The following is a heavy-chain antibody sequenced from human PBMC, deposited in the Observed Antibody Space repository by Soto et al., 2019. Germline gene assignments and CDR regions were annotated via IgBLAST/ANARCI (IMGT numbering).Heavy chain of an antibody. CDR2: ISYDGSNE. J-gene: IGHJ5*02. Sequence: QVQLVESGGGVVQPGRSLRLSCGASGFTFSNFGMHWVRQAPGKGLEWVAIISYDGSNEYYADSVKGRFTISRDNSKNTLNLQMNSLAAEDTAVYYCAKDPRSVCMNGVCPHPGWFDPWGQGTLVTVSS. D-gene: IGHD2-8*01. CDR1: GFTFSNFG. CDR3: AKDPRSVCMNGVCPHPGWFDP. V-gene: IGHV3-30*18.